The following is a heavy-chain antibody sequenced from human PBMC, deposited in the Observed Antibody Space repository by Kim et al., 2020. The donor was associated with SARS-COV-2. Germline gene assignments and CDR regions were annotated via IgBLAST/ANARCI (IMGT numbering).Heavy chain of an antibody. J-gene: IGHJ4*02. Sequence: GGSLRLSCAASGFTFSTYAMSWVRRAPGKGLEWVSGISGSGGSTKYADSVRGRFTISRDNSKNMVYLQMKSLRTEDTAVYYCAKMGWGSYVKWSDSCGQG. D-gene: IGHD3-16*01. CDR1: GFTFSTYA. CDR2: ISGSGGST. CDR3: AKMGWGSYVKWSDS. V-gene: IGHV3-23*01.